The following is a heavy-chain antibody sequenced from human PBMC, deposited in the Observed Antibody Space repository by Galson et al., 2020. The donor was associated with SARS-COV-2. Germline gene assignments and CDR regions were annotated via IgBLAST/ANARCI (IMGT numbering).Heavy chain of an antibody. Sequence: GGSLRLSCAASGFTFSSYEIHWVRQAPGKGLAWVAVISDDGSNKYYADSVNGRFTISRDNSKNTLYLQMNSLRAEDTGVYYCARDLKGSIDYWGQGTLVTVSS. CDR3: ARDLKGSIDY. J-gene: IGHJ4*02. CDR1: GFTFSSYE. D-gene: IGHD1-26*01. V-gene: IGHV3-30-3*01. CDR2: ISDDGSNK.